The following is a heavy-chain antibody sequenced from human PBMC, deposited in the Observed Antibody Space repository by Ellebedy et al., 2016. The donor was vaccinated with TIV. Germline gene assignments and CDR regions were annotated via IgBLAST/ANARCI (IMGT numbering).Heavy chain of an antibody. V-gene: IGHV3-11*06. CDR3: ARAARHDSSDFDD. CDR2: ISSRSSYT. Sequence: GGSLRLSCAASGFTFSTYWMSWVRQAPGKGLEWVSWISSRSSYTNYAASVKGRFTISRDNAENSLYLQMNSLRPEDTAVYYCARAARHDSSDFDDWGQGTLVTVSS. D-gene: IGHD3-22*01. J-gene: IGHJ4*02. CDR1: GFTFSTYW.